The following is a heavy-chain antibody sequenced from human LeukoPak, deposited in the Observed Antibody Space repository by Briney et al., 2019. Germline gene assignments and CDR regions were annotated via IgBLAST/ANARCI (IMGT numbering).Heavy chain of an antibody. CDR2: INPNSGGT. D-gene: IGHD3-10*01. V-gene: IGHV1-2*02. J-gene: IGHJ4*02. Sequence: ASVKVSCKASGYTFTGYYMHWVRQALGQGLEWMGWINPNSGGTNYAQKFQGRVTMTRDTSISTAYMELSRLRSDDTAMYYCARGRITMVRGVNYWGQGTLVTVSS. CDR1: GYTFTGYY. CDR3: ARGRITMVRGVNY.